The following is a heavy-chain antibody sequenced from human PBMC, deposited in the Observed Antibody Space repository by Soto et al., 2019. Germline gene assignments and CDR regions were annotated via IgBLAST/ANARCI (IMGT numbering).Heavy chain of an antibody. J-gene: IGHJ3*01. V-gene: IGHV5-51*03. Sequence: EVQLVQSGGEVKKPGESLKISCMASRYSFTSYWIAWVRQMPGKGLEWMGTIYPGDSETTYSPSFQGQVTMSVDKSITTAYLHWSSLKASDTAIYYCARPRGIAVAGDVFDVWGQGTMVTVSS. CDR3: ARPRGIAVAGDVFDV. CDR1: RYSFTSYW. D-gene: IGHD6-19*01. CDR2: IYPGDSET.